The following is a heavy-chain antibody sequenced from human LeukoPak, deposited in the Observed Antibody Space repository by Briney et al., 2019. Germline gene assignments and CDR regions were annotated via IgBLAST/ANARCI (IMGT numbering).Heavy chain of an antibody. D-gene: IGHD3-10*01. CDR1: GGSISSYY. V-gene: IGHV4-4*07. CDR3: ARVGRTGSGSYYSYFAY. CDR2: IYTSGST. Sequence: ASETLSLTCTVSGGSISSYYWSWIRQPAGKGLEWIGRIYTSGSTNYNPSLKSRVTMSVDTSKNQFSLKLSSVTAADTAVYYCARVGRTGSGSYYSYFAYWGQGTLVTVSS. J-gene: IGHJ4*02.